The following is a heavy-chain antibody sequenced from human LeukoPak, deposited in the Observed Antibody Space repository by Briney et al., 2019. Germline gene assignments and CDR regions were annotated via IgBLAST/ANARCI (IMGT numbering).Heavy chain of an antibody. CDR2: ISYDGSNK. CDR3: AKARIAAAFHDY. CDR1: GFTFSSYG. D-gene: IGHD6-13*01. V-gene: IGHV3-30*18. J-gene: IGHJ4*02. Sequence: GGSLRLSCAASGFTFSSYGMHWVRQAPGKGLEWVAVISYDGSNKYYADSVKGRFTISRDNSKNTLYLQVNSLRAEDTAVYYCAKARIAAAFHDYWGQGTLVTVSS.